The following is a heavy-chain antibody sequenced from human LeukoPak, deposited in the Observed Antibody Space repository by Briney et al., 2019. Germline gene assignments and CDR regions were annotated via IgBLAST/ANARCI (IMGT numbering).Heavy chain of an antibody. CDR2: IYYSGST. V-gene: IGHV4-39*07. D-gene: IGHD1-26*01. J-gene: IGHJ6*03. CDR1: GGSISSSSYY. CDR3: AREVGATGYYYMDV. Sequence: RSSETLSLTCTVSGGSISSSSYYWGWIRQPPGKGLEWIGSIYYSGSTYYNPSLKSRVTISVGTSKNQFSLKLSSVTAADTAVYYCAREVGATGYYYMDVWGKGTTVTVSS.